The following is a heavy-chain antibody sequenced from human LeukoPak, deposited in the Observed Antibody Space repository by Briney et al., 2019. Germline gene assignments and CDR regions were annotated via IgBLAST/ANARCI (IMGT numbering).Heavy chain of an antibody. CDR1: GGTFSSYA. CDR2: MNPNSGNT. V-gene: IGHV1-8*03. J-gene: IGHJ6*03. CDR3: ARGATSYYYYMDV. Sequence: ASVKVSCKASGGTFSSYAINWVRQATGQGLEWMGWMNPNSGNTGYAQKFQGRVTITRNTSISTAYMELSSLRSEDTAVYYCARGATSYYYYMDVWGKGTTVTVSS. D-gene: IGHD5-12*01.